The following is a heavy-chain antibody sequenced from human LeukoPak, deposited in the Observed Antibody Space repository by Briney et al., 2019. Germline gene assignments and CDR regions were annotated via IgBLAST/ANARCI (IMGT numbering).Heavy chain of an antibody. CDR3: ARDTIAAAVPHYYYYYGMDV. J-gene: IGHJ6*02. CDR2: INPNSGGT. V-gene: IGHV1-2*02. D-gene: IGHD6-25*01. Sequence: ASVKVSCKASGYSFTGYYMHWVRQAPGQGLEWMGWINPNSGGTNYAQKFQGRVTMTRDTSISTAYMELSRLRSDDTAVYYCARDTIAAAVPHYYYYYGMDVRGQGTTVTVSS. CDR1: GYSFTGYY.